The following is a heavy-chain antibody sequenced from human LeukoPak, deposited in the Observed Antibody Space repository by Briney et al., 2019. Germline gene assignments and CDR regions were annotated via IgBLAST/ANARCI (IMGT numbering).Heavy chain of an antibody. CDR2: IGTAGDT. CDR1: GFTFSSYD. Sequence: GGSLRLSCAASGFTFSSYDMHWVRQATGKGLEWVSAIGTAGDTYYPGSVKGRFTISRENAKNSLYLQMNSPRAGDTAVYYCARGPYDSSGYYFDYWGQGTLVTVSS. J-gene: IGHJ4*02. D-gene: IGHD3-22*01. V-gene: IGHV3-13*01. CDR3: ARGPYDSSGYYFDY.